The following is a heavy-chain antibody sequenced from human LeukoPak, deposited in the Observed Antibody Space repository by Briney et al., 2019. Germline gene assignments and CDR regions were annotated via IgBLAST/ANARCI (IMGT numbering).Heavy chain of an antibody. Sequence: QLVESGGDLVKPGGSLRLSCAASGFAFSSQDMGWVRQAPGKGLEWVSSISSSGSYIYYADSVKGRFTISRDNANKSLYLQLNSLRAEDTAVYFCAREPIYGLNFDYWGQGTLVTVSS. CDR1: GFAFSSQD. CDR2: ISSSGSYI. D-gene: IGHD2/OR15-2a*01. CDR3: AREPIYGLNFDY. J-gene: IGHJ4*02. V-gene: IGHV3-21*01.